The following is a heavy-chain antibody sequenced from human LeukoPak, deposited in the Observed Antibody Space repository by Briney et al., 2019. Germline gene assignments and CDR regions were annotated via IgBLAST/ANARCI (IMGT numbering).Heavy chain of an antibody. CDR1: GFTVSSNY. J-gene: IGHJ4*02. D-gene: IGHD3-22*01. Sequence: GGSLRLSCAASGFTVSSNYMSWVRQAPGKGLEGVSVIYSGDSTYYADSVKGRFTISRDNSKNTLYLQMNSLRAEDTAVYYCARETVAYDSSGYYPLHYWGQGTLVTVSS. V-gene: IGHV3-53*01. CDR3: ARETVAYDSSGYYPLHY. CDR2: IYSGDST.